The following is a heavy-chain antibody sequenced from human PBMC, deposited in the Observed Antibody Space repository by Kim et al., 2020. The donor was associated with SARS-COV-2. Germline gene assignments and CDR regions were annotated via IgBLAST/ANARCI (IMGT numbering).Heavy chain of an antibody. CDR3: ARGANYSPFDY. D-gene: IGHD4-4*01. CDR2: I. J-gene: IGHJ4*02. Sequence: IHYADSVRGRFTISRDNDKNSLYLQMNSLRAEDTAVYYCARGANYSPFDYWGQGTLVTVSS. V-gene: IGHV3-48*03.